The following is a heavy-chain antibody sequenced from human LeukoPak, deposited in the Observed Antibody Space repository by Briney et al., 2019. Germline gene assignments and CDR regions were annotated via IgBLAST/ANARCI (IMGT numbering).Heavy chain of an antibody. CDR3: ARDGLSNNWYEFDF. CDR1: GFSFSSYG. J-gene: IGHJ4*02. CDR2: IWHDATNK. V-gene: IGHV3-33*01. Sequence: PGRSLRLSCAASGFSFSSYGMHWVSQAPGKGLEWVAVIWHDATNKYYADSVKGRFTISRDNSKNTLFLQMNSLRAEDTAVYYCARDGLSNNWYEFDFWGQGTLVTVSS. D-gene: IGHD1-1*01.